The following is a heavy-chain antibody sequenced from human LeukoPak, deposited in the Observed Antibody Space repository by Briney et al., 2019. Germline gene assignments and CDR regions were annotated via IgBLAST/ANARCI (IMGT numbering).Heavy chain of an antibody. CDR1: GFTFSDHY. CDR3: ARGLRAGGDP. J-gene: IGHJ5*02. D-gene: IGHD3-10*01. Sequence: GGSLRLSCAASGFTFSDHYMSWVRQAPGKGPEWLSYISTSGSIINYADSVKGRFTISRDNAKNSLFLQMNSLGAEDTAVYYCARGLRAGGDPWGQETLVTVSS. V-gene: IGHV3-11*04. CDR2: ISTSGSII.